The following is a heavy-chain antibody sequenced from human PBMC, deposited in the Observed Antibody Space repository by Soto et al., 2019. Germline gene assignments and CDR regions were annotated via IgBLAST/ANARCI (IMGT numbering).Heavy chain of an antibody. CDR1: GGAITGYY. Sequence: SETLSLTCNVSGGAITGYYWNWIRQPPGKGLEWIGYVYFSGSTKYNPSLKSRVTISVDMSKNQFSLRLTSVTSADTAVYYRSRERGAVASTADAFDIWGQGTMVTVSS. CDR3: SRERGAVASTADAFDI. D-gene: IGHD6-19*01. CDR2: VYFSGST. J-gene: IGHJ3*02. V-gene: IGHV4-59*01.